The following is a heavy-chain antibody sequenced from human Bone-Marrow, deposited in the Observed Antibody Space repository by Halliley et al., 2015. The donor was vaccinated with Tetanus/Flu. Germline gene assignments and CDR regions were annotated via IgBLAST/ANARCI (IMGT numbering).Heavy chain of an antibody. V-gene: IGHV3-21*01. CDR3: ARVVSEVLPPYSYGLDV. D-gene: IGHD2-21*01. CDR1: GFIFSNYD. CDR2: ISTRTTHI. J-gene: IGHJ6*02. Sequence: SLRLSCAASGFIFSNYDMNWVRQAPGKGLEWVSSISTRTTHIYYAESVKGRFTISRDNAKNSLYLQMNSLRAEDTALYYCARVVSEVLPPYSYGLDVWGQGTTVTVSS.